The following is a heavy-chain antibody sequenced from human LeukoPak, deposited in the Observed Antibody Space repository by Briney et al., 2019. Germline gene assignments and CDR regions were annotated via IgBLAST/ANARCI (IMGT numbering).Heavy chain of an antibody. Sequence: SVKVSCKASGYTFTSYGISWVRQAPGQGLEWTGGIIPIFGTANYAQKFQGRVTITADESTSTAYMELSSLRSEDTAVYYCASTLIQHNWFDPWGQGTLVTVSS. CDR2: IIPIFGTA. V-gene: IGHV1-69*13. J-gene: IGHJ5*02. CDR1: GYTFTSYG. CDR3: ASTLIQHNWFDP.